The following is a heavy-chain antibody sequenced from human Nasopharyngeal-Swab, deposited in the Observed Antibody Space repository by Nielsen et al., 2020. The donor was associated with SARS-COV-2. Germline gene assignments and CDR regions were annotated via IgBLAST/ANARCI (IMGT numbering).Heavy chain of an antibody. CDR2: INWDDHK. D-gene: IGHD3-10*01. J-gene: IGHJ6*02. Sequence: SGPTLVKPTQTLTLTCTFSGFPLSASGMCVTWIRQTPGKALEWLALINWDDHKYYSTSLRTRLNISKDTSKNQVVLTMTNMDPVDTGTYYCARMYSTGYYYYGMDVWGQGTTVTVS. V-gene: IGHV2-70*01. CDR1: GFPLSASGMC. CDR3: ARMYSTGYYYYGMDV.